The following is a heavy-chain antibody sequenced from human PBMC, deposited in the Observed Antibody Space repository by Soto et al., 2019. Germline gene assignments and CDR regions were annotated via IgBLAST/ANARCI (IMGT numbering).Heavy chain of an antibody. J-gene: IGHJ4*02. CDR2: ISAYNGNT. V-gene: IGHV1-18*01. CDR3: ARALKGELHDSFDY. D-gene: IGHD1-26*01. CDR1: GYTFTSYG. Sequence: ASVKVSCKASGYTFTSYGISWVRRAPGQGLEWMGWISAYNGNTNYAQKLQGRVTMTTDTSTSTAYMELRSLRSDDTAVYYCARALKGELHDSFDYWGQGTLVTVSS.